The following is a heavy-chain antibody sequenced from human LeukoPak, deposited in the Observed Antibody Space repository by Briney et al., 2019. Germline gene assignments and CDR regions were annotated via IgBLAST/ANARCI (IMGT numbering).Heavy chain of an antibody. CDR2: IYHSGST. D-gene: IGHD6-13*01. V-gene: IGHV4-4*02. Sequence: SGTLSLTCAVSGGSISSSNWWSWVRQPPGKGLEWIGEIYHSGSTNYNPSLKSRVTISVDKSKNQFSLKLSSVTAADTAVYYCATTYSSSCSHCFDYWGQGTLVTVSS. CDR1: GGSISSSNW. CDR3: ATTYSSSCSHCFDY. J-gene: IGHJ4*02.